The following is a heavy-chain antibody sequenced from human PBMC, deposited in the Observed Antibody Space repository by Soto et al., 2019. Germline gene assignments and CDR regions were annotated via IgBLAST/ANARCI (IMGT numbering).Heavy chain of an antibody. CDR1: GGSISSTNYY. D-gene: IGHD5-12*01. CDR3: AREEIVGRDTHFDY. V-gene: IGHV4-39*02. CDR2: IFYSGTT. Sequence: SETLSLTCTVSGGSISSTNYYWGWIRQPPGKGLEWIGSIFYSGTTYYNPSLKSRVTISVDTSKNQFSLKLSSVTAADTAVFYCAREEIVGRDTHFDYWGQGTLVTVSS. J-gene: IGHJ4*02.